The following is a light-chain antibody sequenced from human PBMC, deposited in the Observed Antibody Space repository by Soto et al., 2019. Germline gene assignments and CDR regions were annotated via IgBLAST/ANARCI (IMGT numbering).Light chain of an antibody. CDR2: GAS. CDR1: QSVSSN. V-gene: IGKV3-15*01. Sequence: EIVMTQSPATLSVSPGERATLSCRASQSVSSNLAWYQQKPGQAPRLLIYGASTRATGIPARFSGSGSGTEFTLIISSLQSEDFALYYCQQNNNWPGTFGQGTKVAIK. J-gene: IGKJ1*01. CDR3: QQNNNWPGT.